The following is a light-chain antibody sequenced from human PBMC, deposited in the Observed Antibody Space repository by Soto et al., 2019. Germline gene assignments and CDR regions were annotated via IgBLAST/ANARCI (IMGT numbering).Light chain of an antibody. CDR1: QDISNY. J-gene: IGKJ3*01. CDR2: DTS. CDR3: QQYDNIPPT. V-gene: IGKV1-33*01. Sequence: DIQMTQSPSSLSASVGDRVTITCQASQDISNYLNWYQQKPGKAPKLLIYDTSNLETGVPSMFSGSGSGTDFTFTISSLQPEDIATYYCQQYDNIPPTFGPGTKVDIK.